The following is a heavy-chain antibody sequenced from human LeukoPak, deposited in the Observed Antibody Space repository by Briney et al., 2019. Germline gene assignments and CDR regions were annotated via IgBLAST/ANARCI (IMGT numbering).Heavy chain of an antibody. V-gene: IGHV4-59*01. J-gene: IGHJ4*02. CDR2: IYYSGST. D-gene: IGHD2-2*01. Sequence: SETLSLTCAVYGGSFTGYYWSWIRQPPGKGLEWIGYIYYSGSTNYNPSLKSRVTISVDTSKNQFSLKLSSVTAADTAVYYCAREPPIGYCSSTSCYRYFDYWGQGTLVTVSS. CDR1: GGSFTGYY. CDR3: AREPPIGYCSSTSCYRYFDY.